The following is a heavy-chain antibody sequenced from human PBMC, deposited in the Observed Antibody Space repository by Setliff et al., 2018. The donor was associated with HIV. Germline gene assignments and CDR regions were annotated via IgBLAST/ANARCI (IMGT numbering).Heavy chain of an antibody. CDR3: TTPEGDYDFWSGYSPIFDH. CDR1: GFTFSNAW. Sequence: GGSLRLSCAASGFTFSNAWMIWVRQAPGKGLEWVGRIKSKTDGGTTDYAAPVKGRFTISRDDSKNTLYLQMNSLKTEDTAVYYCTTPEGDYDFWSGYSPIFDHWGPGTLVTVSS. D-gene: IGHD3-3*01. J-gene: IGHJ4*02. V-gene: IGHV3-15*01. CDR2: IKSKTDGGTT.